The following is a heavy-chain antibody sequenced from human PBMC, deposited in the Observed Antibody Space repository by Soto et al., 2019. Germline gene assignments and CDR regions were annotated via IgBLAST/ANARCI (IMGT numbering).Heavy chain of an antibody. D-gene: IGHD6-13*01. J-gene: IGHJ3*02. CDR2: INPNSGYP. Sequence: ASVKVSCKASGYTLSDYYIQWVRQAPGQGLEWMGWINPNSGYPNYAQKFQGRVTMTRDMSSNTAYMDLRWLRSEDTAVYYCTREGGGIAAGGVGIDAFDIWGQGTKVTVSS. V-gene: IGHV1-2*02. CDR3: TREGGGIAAGGVGIDAFDI. CDR1: GYTLSDYY.